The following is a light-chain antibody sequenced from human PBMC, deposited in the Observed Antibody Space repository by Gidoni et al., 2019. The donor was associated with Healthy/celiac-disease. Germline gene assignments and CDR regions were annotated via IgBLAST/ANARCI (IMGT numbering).Light chain of an antibody. CDR3: QAWDSSTVV. CDR2: QDS. V-gene: IGLV3-1*01. Sequence: VSVSPGQTASITCSGDKLGDKYACWYQQKPGQSPVLVIYQDSKRPSGIPERFSGSNSGNTATLTISGTQAMDEADYYCQAWDSSTVVFGGGTKLTVL. J-gene: IGLJ2*01. CDR1: KLGDKY.